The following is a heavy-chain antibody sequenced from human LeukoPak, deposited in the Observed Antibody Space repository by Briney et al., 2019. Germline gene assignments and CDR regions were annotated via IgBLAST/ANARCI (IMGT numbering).Heavy chain of an antibody. Sequence: GGSLRLSCAASGFXFSSCEMNWVRQAPGKGLKWVSYISSGGNTRYYADSVKGRFTISRDNAKNSLYLQMNSLRAEDTAVYYCARDLIVGAHFDYWGQGTLVTVSS. V-gene: IGHV3-48*03. D-gene: IGHD1-26*01. CDR2: ISSGGNTR. CDR3: ARDLIVGAHFDY. CDR1: GFXFSSCE. J-gene: IGHJ4*02.